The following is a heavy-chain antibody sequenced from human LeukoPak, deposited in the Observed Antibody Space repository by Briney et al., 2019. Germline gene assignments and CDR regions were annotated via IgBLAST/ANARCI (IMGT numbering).Heavy chain of an antibody. V-gene: IGHV3-11*01. CDR3: ARVDYGSGSYYWYYYYYMDV. D-gene: IGHD3-10*01. CDR2: ISSSGSTI. CDR1: GFTFSGYY. Sequence: GGSLRLSCAASGFTFSGYYMSWIRQAPGKGLEWVSYISSSGSTIYYADSVKGRFTISRDNAKNSLYLQMNSLRAEDTAVYYCARVDYGSGSYYWYYYYYMDVWGKGTTVTISS. J-gene: IGHJ6*03.